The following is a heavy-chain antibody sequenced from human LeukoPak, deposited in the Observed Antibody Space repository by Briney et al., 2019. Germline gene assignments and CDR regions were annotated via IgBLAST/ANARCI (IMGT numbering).Heavy chain of an antibody. CDR2: IYTSGST. CDR3: ARSSSSGQNYYYYYYMDV. CDR1: GGSISSGSYY. D-gene: IGHD6-6*01. J-gene: IGHJ6*03. Sequence: SETLSLTCTVSGGSISSGSYYWSWIRQPAGKGLEWIGRIYTSGSTNYNPSLKSRVTISVDTSKNQFSLKLSSVTAADTAVYYCARSSSSGQNYYYYYYMDVWGKGTTVTVSS. V-gene: IGHV4-61*02.